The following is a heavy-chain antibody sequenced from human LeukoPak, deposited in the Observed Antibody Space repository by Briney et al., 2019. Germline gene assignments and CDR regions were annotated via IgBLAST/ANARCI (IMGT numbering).Heavy chain of an antibody. CDR3: ARDYYGSGWYGDY. D-gene: IGHD6-19*01. J-gene: IGHJ4*02. V-gene: IGHV3-74*01. CDR1: GVTFSTPS. Sequence: GGSLRLSCAASGVTFSTPSMHSVRQAPGTGLVCGSGISNDGPSTTYADSVKGRYTISRDNAKNSLFLQMNSLRAEDTAVYYCARDYYGSGWYGDYWGQGTLVTVSS. CDR2: ISNDGPST.